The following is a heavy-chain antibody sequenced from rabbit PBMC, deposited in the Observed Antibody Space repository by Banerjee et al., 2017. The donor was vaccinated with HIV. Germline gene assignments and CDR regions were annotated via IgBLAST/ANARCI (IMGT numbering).Heavy chain of an antibody. CDR1: GFSFSSSYW. D-gene: IGHD6-1*01. CDR3: EREDSAGYGDVKL. V-gene: IGHV1S45*01. Sequence: EESGGDLVKPEGSLTLTCTASGFSFSSSYWISWVRQAPGKGLEWIASIYTGDGRTDYASWAKGRFTISKTSSTTVTLQMTSLTAADTATYFSEREDSAGYGDVKLWGQGTLVTVS. J-gene: IGHJ3*01. CDR2: IYTGDGRT.